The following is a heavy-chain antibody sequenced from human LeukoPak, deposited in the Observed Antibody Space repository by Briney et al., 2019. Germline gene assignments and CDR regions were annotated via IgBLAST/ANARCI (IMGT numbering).Heavy chain of an antibody. CDR1: GFTVSSNY. Sequence: PGGSLRLSCAASGFTVSSNYMSWVRQAPGKGLEWVSVIYSGGSTYYADSVKGRFTISRDNSKNTLYLQMNSLRAEDTAVYYCARGGGYSSPYFDYWGQGTLVTVSS. CDR3: ARGGGYSSPYFDY. J-gene: IGHJ4*02. D-gene: IGHD6-13*01. CDR2: IYSGGST. V-gene: IGHV3-53*01.